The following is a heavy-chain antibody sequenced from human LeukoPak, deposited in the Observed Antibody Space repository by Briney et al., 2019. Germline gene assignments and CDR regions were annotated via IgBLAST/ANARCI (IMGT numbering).Heavy chain of an antibody. V-gene: IGHV3-23*01. J-gene: IGHJ5*02. CDR1: GFTFSSYG. CDR2: ITGNGANT. Sequence: GGSLRLSCAASGFTFSSYGMSWVRQAPGKGLEWVSAITGNGANTFYADSVKGRFTISRNNSKNTMYLQMNSLRAEDTALYYCARDRAGSYPNWFDPWGQGTLVTVSS. D-gene: IGHD3-10*01. CDR3: ARDRAGSYPNWFDP.